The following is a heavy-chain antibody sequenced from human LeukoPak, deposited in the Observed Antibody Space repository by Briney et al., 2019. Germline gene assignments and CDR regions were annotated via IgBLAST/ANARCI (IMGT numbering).Heavy chain of an antibody. CDR3: ARDIGYYDSSGYPRDAFDI. V-gene: IGHV4-4*07. CDR1: GGSISSYY. J-gene: IGHJ3*02. Sequence: SETLSLTCTVSGGSISSYYSSWIRHPAGEGLEWIGRIYTSGSTNYNPSLKSRVTISVDTPKNQFSLKLSSVTAADTAVYYCARDIGYYDSSGYPRDAFDIWGQGTMVTVSS. D-gene: IGHD3-22*01. CDR2: IYTSGST.